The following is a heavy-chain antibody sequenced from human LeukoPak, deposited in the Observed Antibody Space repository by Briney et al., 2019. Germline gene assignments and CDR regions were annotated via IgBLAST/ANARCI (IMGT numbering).Heavy chain of an antibody. CDR3: ARWAVRGVVNFDY. J-gene: IGHJ4*02. CDR2: VYHSGTT. D-gene: IGHD3-10*01. CDR1: GGPISSGGYY. Sequence: SETLSLTCSVSGGPISSGGYYWSWLRQHPGMGLEWIGHVYHSGTTNYNPSLKSRVTISADTSKNQFSLKLNSVTAADTAVYFCARWAVRGVVNFDYWGQGIRVTVSS. V-gene: IGHV4-31*03.